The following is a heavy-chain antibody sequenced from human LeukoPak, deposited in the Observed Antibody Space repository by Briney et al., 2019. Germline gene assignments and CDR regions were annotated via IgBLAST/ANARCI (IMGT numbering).Heavy chain of an antibody. CDR1: GFTLNRHW. CDR2: INHSGST. J-gene: IGHJ4*02. D-gene: IGHD6-13*01. CDR3: ARGRPSEQQLVNFDY. Sequence: GSLRLSCAASGFTLNRHWMYWVRQPPGKGLEWIGEINHSGSTNYNPSLKSRVTISVDTSKNQFSLKLSSVTAADTAVYYCARGRPSEQQLVNFDYWGQGTLVTVSS. V-gene: IGHV4-34*01.